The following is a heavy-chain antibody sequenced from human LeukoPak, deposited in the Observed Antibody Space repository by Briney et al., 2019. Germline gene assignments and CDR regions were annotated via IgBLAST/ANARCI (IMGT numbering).Heavy chain of an antibody. CDR2: IKQDGSEK. J-gene: IGHJ4*02. Sequence: GGSLRLSYAASGFTFRSYSMSWVRQAPGKGLEWVANIKQDGSEKYYVDSVKGRFTISRDNAKNSLYLQMNSLRAEDTAVYYCARVSGYTYGYDYWGQGTLVTVSS. D-gene: IGHD5-18*01. CDR1: GFTFRSYS. V-gene: IGHV3-7*03. CDR3: ARVSGYTYGYDY.